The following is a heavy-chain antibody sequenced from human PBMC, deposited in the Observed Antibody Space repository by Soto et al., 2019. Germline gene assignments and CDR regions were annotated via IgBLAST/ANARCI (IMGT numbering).Heavy chain of an antibody. J-gene: IGHJ4*02. CDR1: GGSISSGGDY. D-gene: IGHD1-1*01. V-gene: IGHV4-31*03. Sequence: QVQLQESGPGLVKPSQTLSLTCTVSGGSISSGGDYWSWSRQHPGKGMEWIGYIYYSGSTYYNPSLKSRVTISVDTSKNQFSLKLSSVTAADTAVYYCSRQRNYYFDYWGQGTLVTVSS. CDR3: SRQRNYYFDY. CDR2: IYYSGST.